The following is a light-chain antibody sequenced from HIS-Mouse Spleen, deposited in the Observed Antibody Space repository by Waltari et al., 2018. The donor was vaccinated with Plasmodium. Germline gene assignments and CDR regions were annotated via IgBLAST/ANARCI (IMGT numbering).Light chain of an antibody. CDR1: KGISSY. CDR2: AAS. V-gene: IGKV1-17*03. Sequence: IQMIQSPSAISASVGDEVTITCRASKGISSYLALFQQKPGKVPKLLIYAASSLQSGVPSRFSGSGSGTEFTLTISCLQSEDFATYYCLQHNSYPRTFGQGTKVEIK. CDR3: LQHNSYPRT. J-gene: IGKJ1*01.